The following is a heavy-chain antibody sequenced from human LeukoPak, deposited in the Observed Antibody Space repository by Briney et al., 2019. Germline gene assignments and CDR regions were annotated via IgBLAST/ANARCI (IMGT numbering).Heavy chain of an antibody. J-gene: IGHJ4*02. Sequence: PSETLSLTCAVYGGSFRDYHWSWLREPPGGALEGIGEINHSGSTNYNPSLKSRVTISVDTSKNQCSLKLSSVTAADTAVYFCARGWSYGEYRIDYWGQGILVTVSS. CDR1: GGSFRDYH. CDR3: ARGWSYGEYRIDY. V-gene: IGHV4-34*01. D-gene: IGHD4-17*01. CDR2: INHSGST.